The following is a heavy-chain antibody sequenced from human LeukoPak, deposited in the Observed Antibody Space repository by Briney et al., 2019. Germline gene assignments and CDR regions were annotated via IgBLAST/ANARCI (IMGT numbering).Heavy chain of an antibody. J-gene: IGHJ4*02. CDR1: GLIFSNYA. Sequence: GGSLRLSCAASGLIFSNYAMTWVRQAPGKGPEWVSAISGSGANTYYADSVKVRFTISRDNSKNTLYLQMNSLRAEDTAVYYCARRAGGYSHPYDYWGQGILVTVSS. CDR3: ARRAGGYSHPYDY. D-gene: IGHD4-23*01. CDR2: ISGSGANT. V-gene: IGHV3-23*01.